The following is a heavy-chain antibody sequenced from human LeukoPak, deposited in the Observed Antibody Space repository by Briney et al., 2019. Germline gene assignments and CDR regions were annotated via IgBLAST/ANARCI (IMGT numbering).Heavy chain of an antibody. CDR1: GDSISNYY. D-gene: IGHD3-3*01. CDR3: ARDHPSGVRNS. CDR2: IYYSGST. Sequence: PSETLSLSCTVSGDSISNYYWSWIRQPPGKGLEWIGYIYYSGSTNYNPSLKSRVTISVDTSKNHFSLKLSSVTAADTAVYYCARDHPSGVRNSWGPGTLVTVSS. J-gene: IGHJ4*02. V-gene: IGHV4-59*01.